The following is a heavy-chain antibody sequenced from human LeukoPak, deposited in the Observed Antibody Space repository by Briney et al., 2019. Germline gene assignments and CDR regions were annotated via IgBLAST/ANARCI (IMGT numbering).Heavy chain of an antibody. D-gene: IGHD1-20*01. CDR1: GGTLSSYA. V-gene: IGHV1-69*05. Sequence: SVKVSCKASGGTLSSYAFNWVRQAPGRGLEWMGGIIPMFGTATYAQNLQGRVTITTDESTTTTYMELSSPRAEDTAVYYCARSPRITGSLDYYYYMDVWGKGTTVTVSS. CDR3: ARSPRITGSLDYYYYMDV. CDR2: IIPMFGTA. J-gene: IGHJ6*03.